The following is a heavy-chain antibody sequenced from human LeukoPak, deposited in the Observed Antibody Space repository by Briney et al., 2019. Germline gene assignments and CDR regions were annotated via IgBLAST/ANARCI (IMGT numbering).Heavy chain of an antibody. CDR2: ISYDGSNK. V-gene: IGHV3-30-3*01. CDR1: GFTFSSYA. D-gene: IGHD5-12*01. Sequence: GGSLRLSCAASGFTFSSYAMHWLRQAPGKGLEWVAVISYDGSNKYYADSVKGRFTISRDNSKNTLYLQMNSLRAEDTAVYYCARVGYSGYDGGYYWGQGTLVTVSS. CDR3: ARVGYSGYDGGYY. J-gene: IGHJ4*02.